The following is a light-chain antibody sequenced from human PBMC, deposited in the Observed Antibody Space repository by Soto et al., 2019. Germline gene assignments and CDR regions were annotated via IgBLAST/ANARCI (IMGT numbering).Light chain of an antibody. J-gene: IGKJ1*01. CDR2: GAS. Sequence: EIVLAQSPGTLSLSPGERATLSCRASQSVSSSYLAWYQKKPGQAPRLLLYGASSRATGIPDRFSGSGSGTDFTLTIRRLEPEDFAVYYCQQYGSSYPWTFGQGTKVDIK. V-gene: IGKV3-20*01. CDR1: QSVSSSY. CDR3: QQYGSSYPWT.